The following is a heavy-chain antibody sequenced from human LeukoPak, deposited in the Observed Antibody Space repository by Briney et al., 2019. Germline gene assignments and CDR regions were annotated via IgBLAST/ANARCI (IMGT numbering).Heavy chain of an antibody. Sequence: ASVTVSCKVSGYTLTELSMHWVWLAPRKGQEWKGGFDPEDGETIYAQKFQDRVTMTEDTSTDTAYMELSSLRSEDTAVYYCATVGVVVPAARVRWWFDPWGQGTLVTVSS. CDR1: GYTLTELS. CDR3: ATVGVVVPAARVRWWFDP. D-gene: IGHD2-2*01. J-gene: IGHJ5*02. CDR2: FDPEDGET. V-gene: IGHV1-24*01.